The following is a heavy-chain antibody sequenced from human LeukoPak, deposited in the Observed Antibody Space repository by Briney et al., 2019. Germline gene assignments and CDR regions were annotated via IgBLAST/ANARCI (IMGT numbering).Heavy chain of an antibody. CDR1: GYTFTSYD. CDR3: ARLQYGDYGHDAFDI. V-gene: IGHV1-8*01. J-gene: IGHJ3*02. Sequence: ASVKVSCKASGYTFTSYDINWVRQATGQVLEWMGWMNPNSGNTGYAQKFQGRVTMTRNTSISTAYMELSSLRSEDTAVYYCARLQYGDYGHDAFDIWGQGTMVTVSS. CDR2: MNPNSGNT. D-gene: IGHD4-17*01.